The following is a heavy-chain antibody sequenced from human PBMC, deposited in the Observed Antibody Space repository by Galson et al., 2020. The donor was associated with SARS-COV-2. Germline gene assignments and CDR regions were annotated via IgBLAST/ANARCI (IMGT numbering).Heavy chain of an antibody. CDR3: ARDLVVVTALSYYHYGMDV. V-gene: IGHV7-4-1*02. CDR1: GYTFTSYA. D-gene: IGHD2-21*02. J-gene: IGHJ6*02. CDR2: TNTNTGNP. Sequence: ASVTVTCKASGYTFTSYAMNGVRQAPGQGLAGMGRTNTNTGNPTYAQGFTGRFVFHFDTSVSTAYLQISSLKAEDTAVYYCARDLVVVTALSYYHYGMDVWGQGTTVTVSS.